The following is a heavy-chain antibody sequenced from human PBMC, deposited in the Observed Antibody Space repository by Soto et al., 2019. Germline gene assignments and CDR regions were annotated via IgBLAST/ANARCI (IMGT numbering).Heavy chain of an antibody. CDR2: IIPIFGTA. D-gene: IGHD3-10*02. CDR3: ARDTLNVPFFFSSRRRHTRCSLGLGIPAEPSSDL. Sequence: GQGLEWMGGIIPIFGTANYAQKFQGRVTITADESTSTAYLELSSLRSEDTAVYYCARDTLNVPFFFSSRRRHTRCSLGLGIPAEPSSDL. J-gene: IGHJ2*01. V-gene: IGHV1-69*01.